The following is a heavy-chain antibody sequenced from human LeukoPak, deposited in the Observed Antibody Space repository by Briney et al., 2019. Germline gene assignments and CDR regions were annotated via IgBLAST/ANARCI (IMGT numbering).Heavy chain of an antibody. CDR2: INSGGGDT. Sequence: GGSLRLSCAASGFTVSSTHMSWVRQAPGKGLQWVSIINSGGGDTHYADSVKGRFTISRDNSKNTVYLEMNSLRAEDTAVYYCARDRGESRGWPIMDYWSQGTLVTVSS. J-gene: IGHJ4*02. V-gene: IGHV3-66*01. CDR3: ARDRGESRGWPIMDY. CDR1: GFTVSSTH. D-gene: IGHD6-19*01.